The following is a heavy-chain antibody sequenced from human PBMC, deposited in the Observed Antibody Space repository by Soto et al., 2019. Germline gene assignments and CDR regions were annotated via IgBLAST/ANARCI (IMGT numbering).Heavy chain of an antibody. CDR2: ISYDGSNK. V-gene: IGHV3-30-3*01. Sequence: GGSLRLSCAASGFTFSSYAMHWVRQAPGKGLEWVAVISYDGSNKYYADSVKGRFTISRDNSKNTLYLQMNSLRAEDAAVYYCARETYYYGMDVWSQGTTVTVSS. CDR1: GFTFSSYA. J-gene: IGHJ6*02. CDR3: ARETYYYGMDV.